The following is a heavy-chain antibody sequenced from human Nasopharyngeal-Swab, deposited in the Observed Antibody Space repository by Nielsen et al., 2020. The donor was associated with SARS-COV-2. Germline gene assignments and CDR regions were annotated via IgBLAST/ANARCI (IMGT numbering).Heavy chain of an antibody. Sequence: GESLKISCAASGFTFSDYGMHWVRQAPGKGLVGVAHIAPDGSHSTYADSVKGRFTISRDNSKNTLYLQMNSLRAEDTAVYYCARGVGGNYGSGSSTSIDAFDIWGQGTMVTVSS. CDR3: ARGVGGNYGSGSSTSIDAFDI. J-gene: IGHJ3*02. CDR2: IAPDGSHS. CDR1: GFTFSDYG. V-gene: IGHV3-74*03. D-gene: IGHD3-10*01.